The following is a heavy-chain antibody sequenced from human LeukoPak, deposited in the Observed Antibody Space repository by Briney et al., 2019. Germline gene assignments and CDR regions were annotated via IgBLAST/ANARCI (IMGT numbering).Heavy chain of an antibody. J-gene: IGHJ4*02. D-gene: IGHD6-13*01. CDR1: GYTFTGYY. Sequence: ASVKVSCKASGYTFTGYYMHWVRQAPGQGLEWMGWINPNSGGTNYAQKFQGRVTMTRDTSISTAYMELSRLRSDDTAVYYCAREGNSSSWYFSYWGQGTLVTVSS. CDR3: AREGNSSSWYFSY. V-gene: IGHV1-2*02. CDR2: INPNSGGT.